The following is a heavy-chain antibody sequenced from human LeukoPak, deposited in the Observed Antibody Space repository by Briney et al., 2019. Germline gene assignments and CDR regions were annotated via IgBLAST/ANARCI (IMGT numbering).Heavy chain of an antibody. CDR1: GFTFSDYY. Sequence: HPGGSLRLSCAASGFTFSDYYMSWVRQAPGKGLEWVAVIHNDGTMGQYADSVKGRFTISKDFSRNTLHLQMHSLRDDDTAVYYCAKEGDELRGYLDVWGKGTTVTVSS. D-gene: IGHD5-12*01. J-gene: IGHJ6*04. CDR2: IHNDGTMG. V-gene: IGHV3-30*02. CDR3: AKEGDELRGYLDV.